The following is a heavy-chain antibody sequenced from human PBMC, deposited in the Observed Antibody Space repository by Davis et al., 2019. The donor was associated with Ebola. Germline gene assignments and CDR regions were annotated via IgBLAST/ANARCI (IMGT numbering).Heavy chain of an antibody. J-gene: IGHJ5*02. CDR3: ARVKYQLLLVTWP. CDR2: INRRGSS. V-gene: IGHV4-34*01. CDR1: GFTFSSYW. Sequence: MPGGSLRLSCAASGFTFSSYWMSWVRQSPGKGLEWIGEINRRGSSNYNPALNSRVTISVDTSKNQFSLTLTSVTAADTAVYYCARVKYQLLLVTWPWGQGTLVTVSS. D-gene: IGHD2-2*01.